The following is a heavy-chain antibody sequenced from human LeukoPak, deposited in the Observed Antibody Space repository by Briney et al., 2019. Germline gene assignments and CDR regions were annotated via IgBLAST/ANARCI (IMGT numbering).Heavy chain of an antibody. Sequence: SETLSLTCTVSGDSISSGSYYWNWIRQPAGKGLEWIGRIYTSGSTNYNPSLKSRVTISVDTSKNRFSLKLSSVTAADTAVYYCAREGKRRPYYGSGTCGMDVWGKGTTVTVSS. D-gene: IGHD3-10*01. J-gene: IGHJ6*04. CDR3: AREGKRRPYYGSGTCGMDV. V-gene: IGHV4-61*02. CDR2: IYTSGST. CDR1: GDSISSGSYY.